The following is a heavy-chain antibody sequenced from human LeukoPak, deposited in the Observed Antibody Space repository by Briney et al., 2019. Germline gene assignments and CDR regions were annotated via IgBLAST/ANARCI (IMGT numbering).Heavy chain of an antibody. Sequence: GGSLRLSCAASGFTFSSYAMSWVRQAPGKGLEWVSAISGSSGSTYYADSVKGRFTISRDNSKNTLYLQMNSLRAGDTAVYYCAKGKGSEAAHFDYWGQGTLVTVSS. D-gene: IGHD2-15*01. V-gene: IGHV3-23*01. CDR1: GFTFSSYA. CDR2: ISGSSGST. J-gene: IGHJ4*02. CDR3: AKGKGSEAAHFDY.